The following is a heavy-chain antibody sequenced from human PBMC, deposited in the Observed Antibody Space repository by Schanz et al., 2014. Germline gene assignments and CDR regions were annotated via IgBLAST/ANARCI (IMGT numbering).Heavy chain of an antibody. CDR3: AKHVRSLTGNDY. CDR2: VNPSVRGT. D-gene: IGHD3-9*01. Sequence: VQLVQSEAEVKKPGASVKVSCKASGYTLSAYSLHWVRQAPGQGLEWMGIVNPSVRGTHFAREFQGRVTVTSDTSTSTVYMELSGLRSEDTAVYYCAKHVRSLTGNDYWGQGTLVTVSS. CDR1: GYTLSAYS. J-gene: IGHJ4*02. V-gene: IGHV1-46*01.